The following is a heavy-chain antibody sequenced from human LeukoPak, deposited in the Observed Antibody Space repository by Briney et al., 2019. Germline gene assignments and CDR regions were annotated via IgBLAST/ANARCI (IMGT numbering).Heavy chain of an antibody. CDR1: GGSISSGSYY. D-gene: IGHD3-3*01. Sequence: SQTLSLTCTVSGGSISSGSYYWSWIRQPAGKGLEWIGRIYTSGSTNYNPSLKSRVTISVDTSKNQFSLKLSSVTAADTAVYYCARDSYDFWSGYYSDYWGQGTLGTVSS. CDR3: ARDSYDFWSGYYSDY. V-gene: IGHV4-61*02. CDR2: IYTSGST. J-gene: IGHJ4*02.